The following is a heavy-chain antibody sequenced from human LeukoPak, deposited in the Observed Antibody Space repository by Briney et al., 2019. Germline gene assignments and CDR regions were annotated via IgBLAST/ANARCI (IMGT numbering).Heavy chain of an antibody. CDR3: ARVRRGGDSRHFDY. D-gene: IGHD2-21*02. V-gene: IGHV3-11*01. CDR2: ISRLGDTI. Sequence: PGGSLRLSCAASGFTFTDYFMGWIRQAPGKGLEWVSHISRLGDTIDYADSVKGRFTISRDNAKNSLYLQMNSLRAEDTAVYFCARVRRGGDSRHFDYWGQGALVTVSS. CDR1: GFTFTDYF. J-gene: IGHJ4*02.